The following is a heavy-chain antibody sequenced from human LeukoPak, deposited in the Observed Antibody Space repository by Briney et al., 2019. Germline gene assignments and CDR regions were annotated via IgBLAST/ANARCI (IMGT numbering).Heavy chain of an antibody. J-gene: IGHJ6*03. CDR1: GGSFSGYY. D-gene: IGHD6-25*01. CDR2: INHSGST. V-gene: IGHV4-34*01. CDR3: ASETRHYYYYYYMDV. Sequence: KSSETLSLTCAVYGGSFSGYYWSWIRQPPGKGLEWIGEINHSGSTSYNPSLKSRVTISVDTSKNQFSLKLSSVTAADTAVYYCASETRHYYYYYYMDVWGKGTTVTVSS.